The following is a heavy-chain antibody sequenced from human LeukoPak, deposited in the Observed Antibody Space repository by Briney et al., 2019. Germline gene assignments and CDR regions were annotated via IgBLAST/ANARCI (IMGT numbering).Heavy chain of an antibody. J-gene: IGHJ4*02. CDR2: IWYDGSNK. CDR1: GFTFSSYG. Sequence: VGSLRLSGAASGFTFSSYGMHWVRQAPGKGLEWVAVIWYDGSNKYYADSVKGRFTISRDNSKNTLYLQMNSLRAEDTAVYYCARAKSGYYYGYFDYWGQGTLVTVSS. V-gene: IGHV3-33*01. D-gene: IGHD3-22*01. CDR3: ARAKSGYYYGYFDY.